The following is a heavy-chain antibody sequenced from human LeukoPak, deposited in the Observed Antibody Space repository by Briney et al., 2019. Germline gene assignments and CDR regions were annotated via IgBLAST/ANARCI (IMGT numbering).Heavy chain of an antibody. J-gene: IGHJ4*02. CDR2: INPNSGGP. CDR3: ARVDYYDSSGYPFDY. V-gene: IGHV1-2*02. D-gene: IGHD3-22*01. Sequence: ASVKVSCKASGYTFTGYYMHWVRQAPGQGLEWMGWINPNSGGPNYAQKFQGRVTMTRDTSISTAYMELSRLRSDDTAVYYCARVDYYDSSGYPFDYWGQGTLVTVSS. CDR1: GYTFTGYY.